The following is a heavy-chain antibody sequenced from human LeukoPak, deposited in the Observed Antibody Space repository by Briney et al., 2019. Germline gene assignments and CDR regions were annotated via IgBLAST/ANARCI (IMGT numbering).Heavy chain of an antibody. CDR3: ARGEVPPHYFDY. Sequence: ASVKVSCKASGGTFSSYAISWVRQAPGQGLEWMGGIIPILGTPNYAQSFQGRVTITADESTSTAYMELSSLRSEDTAVYYCARGEVPPHYFDYWGQGTLVTVSS. V-gene: IGHV1-69*13. CDR2: IIPILGTP. CDR1: GGTFSSYA. J-gene: IGHJ4*02.